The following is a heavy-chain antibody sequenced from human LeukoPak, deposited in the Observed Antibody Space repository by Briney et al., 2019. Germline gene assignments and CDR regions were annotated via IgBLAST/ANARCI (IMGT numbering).Heavy chain of an antibody. CDR3: ARGTAAAVPFLTG. V-gene: IGHV4-59*02. Sequence: GSLRLSCAASGFTVSSNYMSWVRQAPGKGLEWIGYIYYSGSTNYNPSLKSRVTISVDTSKNQFSLKLSSVTAADTAVYYCARGTAAAVPFLTGWGQGTLVTVSS. D-gene: IGHD3-9*01. J-gene: IGHJ4*02. CDR1: GFTVSSNY. CDR2: IYYSGST.